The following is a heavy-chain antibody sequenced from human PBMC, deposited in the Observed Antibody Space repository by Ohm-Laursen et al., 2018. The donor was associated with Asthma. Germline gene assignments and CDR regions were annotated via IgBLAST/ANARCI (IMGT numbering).Heavy chain of an antibody. D-gene: IGHD6-13*01. J-gene: IGHJ6*02. CDR2: IWYDGSNK. CDR1: GFPSSRYA. Sequence: SLRLSCTASGFPSSRYAIHWVRQAPGKGLEWVAVIWYDGSNKYYADSVKGRFTISRDNSKNTLYLQMNSLRAEDTAVYYCARGIAAAGGDYYYYGMDVWGQGTTVTVSS. V-gene: IGHV3-33*08. CDR3: ARGIAAAGGDYYYYGMDV.